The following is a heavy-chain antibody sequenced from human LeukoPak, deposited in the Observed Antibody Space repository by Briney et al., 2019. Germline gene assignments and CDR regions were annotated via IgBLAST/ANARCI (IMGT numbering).Heavy chain of an antibody. CDR3: ARDFGYSSSWAS. D-gene: IGHD6-13*01. CDR2: IWYDGSNK. Sequence: HPGGSLRLSCAASGFTFSSYGVHSVRQAPGKGLEWVAVIWYDGSNKYYADSVKGRFTISRDNSKNTLYLQMNSLRAEDTAVYYCARDFGYSSSWASWGQGTLVTVSS. J-gene: IGHJ4*02. V-gene: IGHV3-33*01. CDR1: GFTFSSYG.